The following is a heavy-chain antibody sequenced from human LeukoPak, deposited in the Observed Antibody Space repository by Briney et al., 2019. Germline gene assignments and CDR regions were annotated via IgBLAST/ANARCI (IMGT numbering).Heavy chain of an antibody. V-gene: IGHV3-15*07. D-gene: IGHD6-13*01. CDR3: TTVGAAGRIGYYYYGMDV. CDR2: IKSKTDTGTT. J-gene: IGHJ6*02. CDR1: GFTFSNAW. Sequence: GGSLRLSCAASGFTFSNAWMNWVRQAPGKGLEWVGRIKSKTDTGTTDYAAPVKGRFTISRDESKNTLYLQMNSLKTEDTAVYYCTTVGAAGRIGYYYYGMDVWGQGTTVTVSS.